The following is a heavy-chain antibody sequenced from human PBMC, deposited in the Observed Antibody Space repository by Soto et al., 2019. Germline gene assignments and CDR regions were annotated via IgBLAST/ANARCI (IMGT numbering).Heavy chain of an antibody. J-gene: IGHJ4*02. CDR2: IIPIFGTA. Sequence: GASVKVSCKASGGTFSSYAISWVRQAPGQGLEWMGGIIPIFGTANYAQKFQGRVTITADESTSTAYMELSSLRSEDTAVYYCARGAVYCGGDCYPLDYWGQGTLVTVSS. V-gene: IGHV1-69*13. CDR1: GGTFSSYA. CDR3: ARGAVYCGGDCYPLDY. D-gene: IGHD2-21*02.